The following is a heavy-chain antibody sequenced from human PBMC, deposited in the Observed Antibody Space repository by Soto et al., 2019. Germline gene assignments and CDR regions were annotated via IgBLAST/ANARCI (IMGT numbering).Heavy chain of an antibody. V-gene: IGHV4-59*08. Sequence: PSETLSLTCTVSGGSISSYYWSWIRQPPGKGLEWIGYIYYSGSTNYNPSLKSRVTISVDTSKNQFSLKLSSVTAADTAVYYCARLLTAVEWFDPWGQGTLVTVS. CDR3: ARLLTAVEWFDP. CDR1: GGSISSYY. CDR2: IYYSGST. D-gene: IGHD6-25*01. J-gene: IGHJ5*02.